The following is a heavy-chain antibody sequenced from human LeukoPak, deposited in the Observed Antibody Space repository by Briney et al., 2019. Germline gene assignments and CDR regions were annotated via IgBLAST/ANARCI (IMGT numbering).Heavy chain of an antibody. CDR2: ISSSSSYI. CDR3: ARDRRGVVISYGMDV. Sequence: PGGSLRLSCAASGFTFSSYGMNWVRQAPGKGLEWVSSISSSSSYIYYADSVKGRFTISRDNAKNSLYLQMNSLRAEDTAVYYCARDRRGVVISYGMDVWGQGTTVTVSS. CDR1: GFTFSSYG. D-gene: IGHD2-21*01. J-gene: IGHJ6*02. V-gene: IGHV3-21*01.